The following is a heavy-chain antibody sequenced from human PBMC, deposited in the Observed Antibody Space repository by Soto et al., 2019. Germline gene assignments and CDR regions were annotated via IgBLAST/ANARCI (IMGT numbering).Heavy chain of an antibody. CDR3: ARHPHSSGYDTHIDY. V-gene: IGHV4-59*08. CDR1: GGSISSYY. D-gene: IGHD5-12*01. Sequence: SEILSLTCTVSGGSISSYYWSWIRQPPGKGLEWIGYIYYSGSTNYNPSLKSRVTISVDTSKNQFSLKLGSVTAADTAVYYCARHPHSSGYDTHIDYWGQGTLVTVSS. CDR2: IYYSGST. J-gene: IGHJ4*02.